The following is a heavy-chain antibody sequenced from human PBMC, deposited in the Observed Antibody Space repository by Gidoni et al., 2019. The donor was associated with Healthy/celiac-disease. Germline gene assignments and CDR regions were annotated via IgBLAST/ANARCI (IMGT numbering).Heavy chain of an antibody. V-gene: IGHV3-33*01. D-gene: IGHD6-13*01. CDR2: IWYDGSNK. CDR1: GFTFSSYG. J-gene: IGHJ4*02. Sequence: QVQLVESGGGVVQPGRSLRLSCAASGFTFSSYGMHWVRQAPGKGLEWVAVIWYDGSNKYYADSVKGRFTISRDNSKNTLYLQMNSLRAEDTAVYYCAREHSSPPGAGGYFDYWGQGTLVTVSS. CDR3: AREHSSPPGAGGYFDY.